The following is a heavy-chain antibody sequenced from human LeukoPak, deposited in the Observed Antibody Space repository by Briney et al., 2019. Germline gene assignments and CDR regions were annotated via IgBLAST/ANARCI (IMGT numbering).Heavy chain of an antibody. Sequence: SETLSLTCAVYGGSFSGYYWSWIRQPPGKGLEWIGEINHSGSTNYNPSLKSRVTISVDKSKNQFSLKLSSVTAADTAVYYCARAGSWYLDYWGQGTLVTVSS. CDR1: GGSFSGYY. V-gene: IGHV4-34*01. CDR2: INHSGST. J-gene: IGHJ4*02. CDR3: ARAGSWYLDY. D-gene: IGHD6-13*01.